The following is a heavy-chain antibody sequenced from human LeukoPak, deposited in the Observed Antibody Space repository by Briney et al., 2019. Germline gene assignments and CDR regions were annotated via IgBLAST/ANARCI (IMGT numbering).Heavy chain of an antibody. V-gene: IGHV3-74*01. CDR3: ARVTGGYNLVDY. D-gene: IGHD5-24*01. CDR2: IRYVGSHT. Sequence: PGGSLRLSFAAPGFTLSSYWMHSVRQAPGKGLVCVPRIRYVGSHTFDADSVKDRFPMSRDNAKNTLYLQMNSLRAEDTAVYYCARVTGGYNLVDYWGQGTLVTVSS. CDR1: GFTLSSYW. J-gene: IGHJ4*02.